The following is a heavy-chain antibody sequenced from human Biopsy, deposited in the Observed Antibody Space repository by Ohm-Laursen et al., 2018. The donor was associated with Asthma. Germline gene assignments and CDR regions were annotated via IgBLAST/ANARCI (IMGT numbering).Heavy chain of an antibody. V-gene: IGHV3-30*18. CDR3: AKRRGYSGHDNDY. CDR2: ISYDGNHK. CDR1: GLMFRSFG. D-gene: IGHD5-12*01. Sequence: SLRLSCAASGLMFRSFGMHWVRQAPGKGLEWVAVISYDGNHKFYEDSVKGRFTIPRDNSKNTLYLQMNSLRTADTAVYYCAKRRGYSGHDNDYWGQGTLVIVSS. J-gene: IGHJ4*02.